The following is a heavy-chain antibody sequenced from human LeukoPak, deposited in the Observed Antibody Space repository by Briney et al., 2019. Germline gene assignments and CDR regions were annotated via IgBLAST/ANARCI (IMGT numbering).Heavy chain of an antibody. Sequence: PSETLSLTCTVSGGSISSSSYYWGWIRQPPGKGLEWIGGIYYSGSTYYNPSLKSRVTISVDTSKNQFSLKLSSVTAADTAVYYCARHGASIQLWVGVAFDIWGQGTMVTVSS. J-gene: IGHJ3*02. D-gene: IGHD5-18*01. CDR3: ARHGASIQLWVGVAFDI. V-gene: IGHV4-39*01. CDR1: GGSISSSSYY. CDR2: IYYSGST.